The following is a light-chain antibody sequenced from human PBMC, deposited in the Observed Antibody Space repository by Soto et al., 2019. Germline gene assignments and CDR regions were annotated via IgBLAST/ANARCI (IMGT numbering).Light chain of an antibody. J-gene: IGLJ1*01. Sequence: SLLTQPASVSGAPGQSITISCTGTSNDVGGYNYVSWYQQHPGKAPKLMIYDVSNRPSGVSNRFSGSKSGNTASLTISGLQAEDEADYYCSSYTYTSTLGVFGTGTKVTVL. CDR1: SNDVGGYNY. V-gene: IGLV2-14*01. CDR2: DVS. CDR3: SSYTYTSTLGV.